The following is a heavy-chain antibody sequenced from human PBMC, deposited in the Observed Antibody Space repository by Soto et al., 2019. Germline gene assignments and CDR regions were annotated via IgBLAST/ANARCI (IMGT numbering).Heavy chain of an antibody. CDR1: GFAFNNYD. J-gene: IGHJ4*02. CDR2: ISGSGGST. Sequence: GGSLRLSCAASGFAFNNYDMTWVRQAPGKGLEWLSVISGSGGSTYYADSVKGRFTISRDNSEKTIFLQMNSLRAEDTAIYYCAVPSGSFYLPLNYWGQGTLVTVSS. V-gene: IGHV3-23*01. D-gene: IGHD3-10*01. CDR3: AVPSGSFYLPLNY.